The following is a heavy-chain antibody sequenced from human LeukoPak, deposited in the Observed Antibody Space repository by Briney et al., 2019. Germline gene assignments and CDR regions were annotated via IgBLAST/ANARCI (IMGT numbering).Heavy chain of an antibody. D-gene: IGHD3-22*01. J-gene: IGHJ4*02. Sequence: GGSLRLSCAASGFTFSSYGMHWVRQAPGKGLEWVAVISYDGSNKYYADSVKGRFTISRDNSKNTLYLQMNSLRAEGTAVYYCARGPPSYYYDSGSFDYWGQGTLVTVSS. CDR3: ARGPPSYYYDSGSFDY. CDR2: ISYDGSNK. CDR1: GFTFSSYG. V-gene: IGHV3-30*05.